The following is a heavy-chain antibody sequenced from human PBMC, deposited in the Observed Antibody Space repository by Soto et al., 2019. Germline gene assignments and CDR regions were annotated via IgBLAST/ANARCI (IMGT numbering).Heavy chain of an antibody. D-gene: IGHD5-18*01. V-gene: IGHV1-58*01. CDR2: IVVGSGNT. Sequence: SVKVSCKASGFAFTKSAVQWVRQARGQRLEWIGWIVVGSGNTNYAQKFQERVTITRDMSTTTAYMELSSLRSEDTALYYCATDKGDSYGYGNYWGQGTLVTVSS. CDR1: GFAFTKSA. J-gene: IGHJ4*02. CDR3: ATDKGDSYGYGNY.